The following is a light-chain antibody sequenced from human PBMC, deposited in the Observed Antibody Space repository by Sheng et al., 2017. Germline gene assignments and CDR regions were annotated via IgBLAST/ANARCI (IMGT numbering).Light chain of an antibody. V-gene: IGLV2-14*01. CDR2: DVS. J-gene: IGLJ2*01. CDR3: SSYTSGSTVV. Sequence: QSALTQPASVSGSPGQSITISCTGTSSDVGGDYYVSWYQQYPGKAPKLIIYDVSKRPSGTSDRFSGSKSGNTASLTISGLQAEDEADYYCSSYTSGSTVVIGGGTKSECP. CDR1: SSDVGGDYY.